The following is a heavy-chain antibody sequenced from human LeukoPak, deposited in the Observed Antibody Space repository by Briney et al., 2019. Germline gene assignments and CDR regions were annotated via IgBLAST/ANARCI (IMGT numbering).Heavy chain of an antibody. CDR2: ISGSGSST. J-gene: IGHJ4*02. CDR3: AKAFTIFGVVAYFDY. CDR1: GFSFSSYT. D-gene: IGHD3-3*01. Sequence: GGSLRLSCAASGFSFSSYTMIWVRQPPGKGLEWASRISGSGSSTYYADSVKGRFTISRDNSKNTLYLQMNSLRVEDTAVYYCAKAFTIFGVVAYFDYWGQGTLVTVSS. V-gene: IGHV3-23*01.